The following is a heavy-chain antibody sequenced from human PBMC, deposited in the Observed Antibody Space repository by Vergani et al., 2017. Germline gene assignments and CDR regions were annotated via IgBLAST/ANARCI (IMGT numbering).Heavy chain of an antibody. CDR3: ARGTFLHAFDN. D-gene: IGHD1-26*01. CDR2: IYSSGST. CDR1: GDSISSGNYY. J-gene: IGHJ3*02. V-gene: IGHV4-61*02. Sequence: QVQLQESGPGLLKPSQTLSLTCSVAGDSISSGNYYWNWIRQPAGKGLEWMGRIYSSGSTSYNPSIKSRITMSLDTSKNQFSLSLSSVTAADTAVYYCARGTFLHAFDNWSQGTVVTVSS.